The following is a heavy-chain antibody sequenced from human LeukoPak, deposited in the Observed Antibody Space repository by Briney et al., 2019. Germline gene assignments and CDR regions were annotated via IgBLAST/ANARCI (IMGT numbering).Heavy chain of an antibody. Sequence: SETLSLTCTVSGGSISSYYWSWIRQPPGKGLEWIGYIYYSGSINYNPSLKSRVTISVDTSKNQFSLKLSSVTAADTAVYYCAGHHSGPLDYWGQGTLVTVSS. CDR3: AGHHSGPLDY. V-gene: IGHV4-59*08. D-gene: IGHD6-19*01. CDR1: GGSISSYY. CDR2: IYYSGSI. J-gene: IGHJ4*02.